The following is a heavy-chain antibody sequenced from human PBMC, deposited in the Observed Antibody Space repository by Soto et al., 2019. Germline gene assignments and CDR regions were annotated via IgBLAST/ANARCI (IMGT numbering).Heavy chain of an antibody. CDR1: GFTFGDYV. Sequence: GGSLRLSCTASGFTFGDYVLSWFRQAPGKGLEWVGFIRSKAYGGATEYAASVKGRFTISRDDSKSFAYLQMNSLKTEDTAVYYCTRESISPVDYTGARFDYWGKGTLVTVS. J-gene: IGHJ4*02. D-gene: IGHD4-4*01. CDR2: IRSKAYGGAT. V-gene: IGHV3-49*03. CDR3: TRESISPVDYTGARFDY.